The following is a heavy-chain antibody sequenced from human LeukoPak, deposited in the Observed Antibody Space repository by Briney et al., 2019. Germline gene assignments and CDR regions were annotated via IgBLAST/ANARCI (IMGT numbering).Heavy chain of an antibody. V-gene: IGHV4-34*01. CDR2: INHSGST. D-gene: IGHD2-15*01. CDR1: GGSFSGYY. J-gene: IGHJ4*02. CDR3: ARGLEVVVAATQFDY. Sequence: SETLSLTCAIYGGSFSGYYWSWIRQPPGKGLEWIGEINHSGSTNYNPSLKSRVTISVDTSKNQFSLKLSSVTAADTAVYYCARGLEVVVAATQFDYWGQGTLVTVSS.